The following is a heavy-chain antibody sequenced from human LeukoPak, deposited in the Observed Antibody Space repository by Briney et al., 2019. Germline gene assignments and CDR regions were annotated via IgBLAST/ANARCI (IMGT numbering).Heavy chain of an antibody. CDR2: IKSKTDGGTT. V-gene: IGHV3-15*07. Sequence: GGSLILSCAASGFTFSNAWMNWVRQAPGKGLEWVGRIKSKTDGGTTDYAAPVKGRFTISRDESKNTLYLQMNSLKTEDTAVYYCTTDGRHSGYSGYDLSHYWGQGTLVTVSS. CDR3: TTDGRHSGYSGYDLSHY. J-gene: IGHJ4*02. CDR1: GFTFSNAW. D-gene: IGHD5-12*01.